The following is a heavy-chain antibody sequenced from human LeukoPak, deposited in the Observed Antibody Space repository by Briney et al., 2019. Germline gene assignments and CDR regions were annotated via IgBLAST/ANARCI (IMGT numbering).Heavy chain of an antibody. CDR2: INHGGST. Sequence: TETLSLTCAVSGGSFSGHYWNWIRQPPGKGLEWIGEINHGGSTNYNPSLKSRVTISVDTSQKQFSLRLSSVTAADTAVYYCARGRYVTTRGGAAAGFLDYWGQGTLVTVST. D-gene: IGHD6-13*01. CDR3: ARGRYVTTRGGAAAGFLDY. CDR1: GGSFSGHY. J-gene: IGHJ4*02. V-gene: IGHV4-34*01.